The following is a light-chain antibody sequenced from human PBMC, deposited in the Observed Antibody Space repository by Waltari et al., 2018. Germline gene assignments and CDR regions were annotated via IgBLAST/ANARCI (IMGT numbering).Light chain of an antibody. V-gene: IGKV1-5*03. Sequence: DIQMTQSPSTLSAAVGERVTITCRASQSISNWSAWYQQKPGKAPNLLIYKASSLESGAPSRFSGSGSGTEFTLTISSLQSEDVAVYYCQQYNNWPPGTFGQGTKVEI. J-gene: IGKJ1*01. CDR1: QSISNW. CDR3: QQYNNWPPGT. CDR2: KAS.